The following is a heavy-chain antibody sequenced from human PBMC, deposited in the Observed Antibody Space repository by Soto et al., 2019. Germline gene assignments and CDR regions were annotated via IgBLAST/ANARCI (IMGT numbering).Heavy chain of an antibody. Sequence: ASVGVSCKXSGGTFSSYAISWVRQAPGQGLEWMGGIIPIFGTANYAQKFQGRVTITADESTSTAYMELSSLRSEDTAVYYCASGPHYYDSSGYYSGLDYWGQGTLVTVSS. J-gene: IGHJ4*02. CDR2: IIPIFGTA. V-gene: IGHV1-69*13. CDR1: GGTFSSYA. D-gene: IGHD3-22*01. CDR3: ASGPHYYDSSGYYSGLDY.